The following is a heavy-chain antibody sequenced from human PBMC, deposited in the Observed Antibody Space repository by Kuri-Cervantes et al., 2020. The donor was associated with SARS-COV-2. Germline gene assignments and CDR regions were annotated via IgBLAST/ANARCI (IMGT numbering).Heavy chain of an antibody. J-gene: IGHJ4*02. D-gene: IGHD6-13*01. CDR2: INPNSGDT. CDR3: ARSRFIATAGLVDY. Sequence: ASVKVSCKASGYTFNGYYRHWARQAPGQGLEWMGWINPNSGDTDYAQKFQGRVTMTRDTSITTAYMELSRLTSDDTAVYYCARSRFIATAGLVDYWGQGTLVTVSS. V-gene: IGHV1-2*02. CDR1: GYTFNGYY.